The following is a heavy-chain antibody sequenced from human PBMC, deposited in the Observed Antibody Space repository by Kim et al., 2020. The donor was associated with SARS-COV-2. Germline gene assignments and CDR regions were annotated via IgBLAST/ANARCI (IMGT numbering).Heavy chain of an antibody. V-gene: IGHV3-30*01. J-gene: IGHJ4*02. CDR3: ARELYGSGGYSLDS. Sequence: YADSLKGRFTISRDNSQNTLYLQMNSLRLEDTATYYCARELYGSGGYSLDSWGQGTLVPVSS. D-gene: IGHD3-10*01.